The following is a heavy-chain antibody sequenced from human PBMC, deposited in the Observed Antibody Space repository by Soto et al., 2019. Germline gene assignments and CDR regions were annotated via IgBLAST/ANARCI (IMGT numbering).Heavy chain of an antibody. CDR2: MNPNSGNT. Sequence: ASVKVSCKASGYTFTSYDINWVRQATGQGLEWMGWMNPNSGNTGYAQKFQGRVTMTRNTSISTAYMELSSLRSEDTAVYYCARSARDYDFWSGYFYYYGMDVWGQGTTVTVSS. V-gene: IGHV1-8*01. CDR1: GYTFTSYD. D-gene: IGHD3-3*01. J-gene: IGHJ6*02. CDR3: ARSARDYDFWSGYFYYYGMDV.